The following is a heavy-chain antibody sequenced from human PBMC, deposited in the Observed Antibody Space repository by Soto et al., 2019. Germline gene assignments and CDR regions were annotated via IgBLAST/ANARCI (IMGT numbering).Heavy chain of an antibody. V-gene: IGHV4-30-4*01. CDR2: IYYSGST. J-gene: IGHJ5*02. CDR1: GGSISSGDYY. Sequence: QVQLQESGPGLVKPSQSLSLTCTVSGGSISSGDYYWSWIRQPPGTGLEWIGYIYYSGSTYYNPSRESRVTISVDTSKNQCSLKLSSVTAADTAVYYCAIAMVVIQTWFDPWGQGTLVTVSS. D-gene: IGHD2-21*01. CDR3: AIAMVVIQTWFDP.